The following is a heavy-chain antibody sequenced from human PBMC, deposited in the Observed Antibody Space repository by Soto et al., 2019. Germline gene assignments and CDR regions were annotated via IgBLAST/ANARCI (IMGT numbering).Heavy chain of an antibody. D-gene: IGHD6-13*01. Sequence: ASVKVSCKASGYTFTSYGISWVRQAPGQGLEWMGWISAYNGNTNYAQKLQGRVTMTTDTSTSTAYMELRSLRSDDTAVYYCAREWQQLVPYYYYYGMDVWGQGTTVTV. CDR3: AREWQQLVPYYYYYGMDV. V-gene: IGHV1-18*04. CDR2: ISAYNGNT. J-gene: IGHJ6*02. CDR1: GYTFTSYG.